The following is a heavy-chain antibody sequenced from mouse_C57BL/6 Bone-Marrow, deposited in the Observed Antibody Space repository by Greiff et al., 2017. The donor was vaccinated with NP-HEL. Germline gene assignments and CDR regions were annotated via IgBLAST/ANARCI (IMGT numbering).Heavy chain of an antibody. CDR1: GFNIKDDY. V-gene: IGHV14-4*01. CDR2: IDPENGDT. CDR3: TFRAWFAY. Sequence: EVRLQQSGAELVRPGASVTLSCTASGFNIKDDYMHWVKQRPEQGLEWIGWIDPENGDTEYASKFQGKATITADTSSNTAYLQLSSLTSEDTAVYYCTFRAWFAYWGQGTLVTVSA. J-gene: IGHJ3*01.